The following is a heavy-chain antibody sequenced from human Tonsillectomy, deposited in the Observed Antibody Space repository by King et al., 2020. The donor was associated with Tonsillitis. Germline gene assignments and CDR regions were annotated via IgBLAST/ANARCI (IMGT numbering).Heavy chain of an antibody. Sequence: VQLVESGGGLVQPGGSLRLSCAASGFTFRNYWMTWVRQAPGKGLEWVANIRKDGSEKYYVDSVKGRFTISRDNAKNSLYLQMNSLRAEDTAVYYCARGINYYDSSGYKDVFDMGGQGTTVTVSS. CDR2: IRKDGSEK. J-gene: IGHJ3*02. CDR1: GFTFRNYW. CDR3: ARGINYYDSSGYKDVFDM. D-gene: IGHD3-22*01. V-gene: IGHV3-7*03.